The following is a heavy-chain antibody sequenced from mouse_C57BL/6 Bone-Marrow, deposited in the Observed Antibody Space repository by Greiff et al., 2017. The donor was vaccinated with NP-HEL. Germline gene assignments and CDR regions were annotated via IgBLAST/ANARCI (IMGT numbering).Heavy chain of an antibody. CDR3: ARGGGFDSSGYDY. CDR2: IDPSDSYT. J-gene: IGHJ2*01. Sequence: VQLQQPGAELVMPGASVKLSCKASGYTFTSYWMHWVKQRPGQGLEWIGEIDPSDSYTNYNQQFKGKSTFTVDKSSSTAYMQLSSLTSEDSAVYYCARGGGFDSSGYDYWGQGTTLTGSS. V-gene: IGHV1-69*01. D-gene: IGHD3-2*02. CDR1: GYTFTSYW.